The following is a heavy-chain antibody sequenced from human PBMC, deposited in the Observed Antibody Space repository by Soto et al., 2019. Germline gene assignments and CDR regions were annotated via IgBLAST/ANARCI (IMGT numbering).Heavy chain of an antibody. CDR1: GYTFTSYY. D-gene: IGHD4-17*01. CDR3: ARAGNGDYGRPKPFDY. Sequence: QVQLVQSGAEVKKPGASVKVSCKASGYTFTSYYMHWVRQAPGQGLEWMGIINPSGGSTSYAQKFQRRVTMTRDTSTSTVYMELSSLRSEDTAVYYCARAGNGDYGRPKPFDYWGQGTLVTVSS. J-gene: IGHJ4*02. CDR2: INPSGGST. V-gene: IGHV1-46*03.